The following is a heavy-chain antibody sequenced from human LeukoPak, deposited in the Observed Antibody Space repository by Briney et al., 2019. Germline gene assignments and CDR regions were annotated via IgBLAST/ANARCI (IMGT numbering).Heavy chain of an antibody. D-gene: IGHD3-10*01. CDR3: AKAPGGLSNYYFDY. CDR1: GFTFSSDA. Sequence: GGSLRLSCAASGFTFSSDAMSWVRQAPGKGLKWVSAISGSGGSTYYADSVKGRFTISRDNSKNTLYLQMNSLRAEDTAVYYCAKAPGGLSNYYFDYWGQGTLVTVSS. V-gene: IGHV3-23*01. J-gene: IGHJ4*02. CDR2: ISGSGGST.